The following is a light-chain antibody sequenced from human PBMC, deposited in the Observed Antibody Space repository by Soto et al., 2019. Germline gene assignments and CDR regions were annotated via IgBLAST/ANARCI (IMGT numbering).Light chain of an antibody. CDR3: SSYTSSSTWV. CDR2: EVS. J-gene: IGLJ7*01. V-gene: IGLV2-18*02. CDR1: SSDVGSYNR. Sequence: QSALAQPPSVSGSPGQSVTISCTGTSSDVGSYNRVSWYQQPPGTAPKLMIYEVSNRPSGVPDRFSGSKSGNTASLTLSGLQAEDEADYYCSSYTSSSTWVFGGGTQLTVL.